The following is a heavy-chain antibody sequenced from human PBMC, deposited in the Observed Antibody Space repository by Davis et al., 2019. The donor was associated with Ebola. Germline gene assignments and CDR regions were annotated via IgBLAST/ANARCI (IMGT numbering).Heavy chain of an antibody. D-gene: IGHD1-1*01. CDR1: GGSISSGGYS. J-gene: IGHJ4*02. CDR2: IYRSGNT. Sequence: SETLSLTCTVSGGSISSGGYSWSWIRQPPGKGLEWIGYIYRSGNTYYNPSLKSRVIISLDRSKNQFSLKLSSVTAADTAVYYCARGLYPWELDYWGQGTLVTVSS. V-gene: IGHV4-30-2*01. CDR3: ARGLYPWELDY.